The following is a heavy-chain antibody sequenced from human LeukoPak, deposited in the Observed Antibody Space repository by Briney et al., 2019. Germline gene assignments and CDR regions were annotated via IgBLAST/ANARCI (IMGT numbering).Heavy chain of an antibody. CDR1: GFTFSDYY. V-gene: IGHV3-11*04. CDR3: ARDKGRGYSYGWDY. J-gene: IGHJ4*02. Sequence: GGSLRLSCAASGFTFSDYYMSWIRQAPGKGLEWVSYISVRGGDIYYADSVKGRFTVSRDNAKNSLYLQMHTLRDEDTAVYYCARDKGRGYSYGWDYWGQGTLVTVSS. D-gene: IGHD5-18*01. CDR2: ISVRGGDI.